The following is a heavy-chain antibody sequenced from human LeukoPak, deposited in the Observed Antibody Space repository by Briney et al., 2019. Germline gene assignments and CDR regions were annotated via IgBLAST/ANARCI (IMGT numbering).Heavy chain of an antibody. J-gene: IGHJ3*01. V-gene: IGHV3-21*06. CDR2: ISPSGSDT. Sequence: PGGSLRLSCEALDFDFSDYIMNWFRQAPGKGPEWVSSISPSGSDTYYRDAVRGRFAISRDRATNSLLLQMSSLRVEDTALYYCARARIKGFRVQGVGPCDLWGPGTMVSVSS. CDR3: ARARIKGFRVQGVGPCDL. D-gene: IGHD1-14*01. CDR1: DFDFSDYI.